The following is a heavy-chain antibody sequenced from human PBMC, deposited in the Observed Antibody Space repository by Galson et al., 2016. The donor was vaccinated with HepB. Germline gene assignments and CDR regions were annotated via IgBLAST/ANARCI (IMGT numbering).Heavy chain of an antibody. CDR1: GGTFSSYA. D-gene: IGHD1-14*01. J-gene: IGHJ3*02. Sequence: SVKVSCKASGGTFSSYAISWVRQAPGQGLEWMGGIIPIFGTANYAQKFQGRFTITADESTSTAYLELSSLRSEDTAVYYCAGDNVGLVEGTAGEDGAFDIWGQGTMVTVSS. CDR2: IIPIFGTA. V-gene: IGHV1-69*13. CDR3: AGDNVGLVEGTAGEDGAFDI.